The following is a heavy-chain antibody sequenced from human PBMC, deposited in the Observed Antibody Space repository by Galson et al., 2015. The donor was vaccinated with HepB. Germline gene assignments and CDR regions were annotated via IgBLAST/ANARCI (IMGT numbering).Heavy chain of an antibody. D-gene: IGHD6-13*01. CDR3: ARQSSGYSSSCYGSVSGMDV. CDR1: GYSFTSYW. V-gene: IGHV5-51*01. Sequence: QSGAEVKKPGESLKISCKGSGYSFTSYWIGWVRQMPGKGLEWMGIIYPGDSDTRYSPSFQGHVTISADKSISTAYLQWSSLKASDAAMYYCARQSSGYSSSCYGSVSGMDVWGQGTTVAVSS. J-gene: IGHJ6*02. CDR2: IYPGDSDT.